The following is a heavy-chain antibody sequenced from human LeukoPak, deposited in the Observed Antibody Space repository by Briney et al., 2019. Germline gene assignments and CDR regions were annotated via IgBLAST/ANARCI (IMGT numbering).Heavy chain of an antibody. D-gene: IGHD3-22*01. V-gene: IGHV3-53*04. J-gene: IGHJ4*02. CDR2: IYSGGST. Sequence: GSLRLSCAASRFTVSSNYMSWVRQAPGKGLEWVSVIYSGGSTYYADSVKGRFTISRHNSKNTLYLQMNSLRAEDTAVYYCAKDAEDVTYYYDSSGYCFDYWGQGTLVTVSS. CDR1: RFTVSSNY. CDR3: AKDAEDVTYYYDSSGYCFDY.